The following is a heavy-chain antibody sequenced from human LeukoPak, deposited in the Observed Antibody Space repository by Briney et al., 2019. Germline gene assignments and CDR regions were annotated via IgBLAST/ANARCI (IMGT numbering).Heavy chain of an antibody. J-gene: IGHJ4*02. Sequence: ASVKVSCKASGYTFTSYYVHGVRQAPGQGLEWMGIINPSGGSTSYAQKFQGRVTMTRDTSTSTVYMELSSLRSEDTAVYYCARTTVTTNGHFDNWGQGTLVTVSS. CDR2: INPSGGST. V-gene: IGHV1-46*01. D-gene: IGHD4-17*01. CDR1: GYTFTSYY. CDR3: ARTTVTTNGHFDN.